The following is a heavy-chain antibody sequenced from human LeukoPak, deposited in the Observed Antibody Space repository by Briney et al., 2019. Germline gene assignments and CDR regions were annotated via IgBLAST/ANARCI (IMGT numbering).Heavy chain of an antibody. D-gene: IGHD3-9*01. V-gene: IGHV3-21*01. CDR2: ISSTSTYI. Sequence: PGGSLRLSCAASGFIFGSSSMNWVRQAPGKGLEWVSSISSTSTYIYYADSVKGRFTISRDNAKNSLFLQMNSLRVEDAALYYCARGYYDLLTGPDYWGQRTLVSVSS. CDR1: GFIFGSSS. CDR3: ARGYYDLLTGPDY. J-gene: IGHJ4*02.